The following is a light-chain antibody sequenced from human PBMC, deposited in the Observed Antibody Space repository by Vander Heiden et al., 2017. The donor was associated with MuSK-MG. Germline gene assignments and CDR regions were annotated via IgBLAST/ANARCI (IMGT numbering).Light chain of an antibody. J-gene: IGKJ4*01. CDR2: DAS. CDR1: QDISNY. V-gene: IGKV1-33*01. Sequence: DIQMTQSPYSRSAYVGDRVTITGQAPQDISNYLNWYQQKPGKAPKLLIYDASNLETGVPSRFSGSGSGTDFTFTISSLQPEDIATYYCQQYDNLPLTFGRGTKLEIK. CDR3: QQYDNLPLT.